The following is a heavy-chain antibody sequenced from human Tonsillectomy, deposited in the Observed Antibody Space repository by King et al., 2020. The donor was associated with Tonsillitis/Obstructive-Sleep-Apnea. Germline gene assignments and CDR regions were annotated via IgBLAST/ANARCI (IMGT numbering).Heavy chain of an antibody. J-gene: IGHJ4*02. CDR3: ARRLLEAGAGDY. CDR1: GFTFSSWA. Sequence: VQLVESGGGLVQPGGSLRLSCSASGFTFSSWAMYWVRQAPGKGLEYVSAINNNGGSTYYADSVKGRFTVSRDNSKNILYLQMTSLRAEDTAVYYCARRLLEAGAGDYWGQGTLVTVSS. D-gene: IGHD6-13*01. V-gene: IGHV3-64D*08. CDR2: INNNGGST.